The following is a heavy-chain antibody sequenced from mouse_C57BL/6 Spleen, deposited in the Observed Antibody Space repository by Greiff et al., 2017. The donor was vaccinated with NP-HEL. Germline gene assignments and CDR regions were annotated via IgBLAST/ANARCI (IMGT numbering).Heavy chain of an antibody. Sequence: EVQLVESGAELVRPGASVKLSCTASGFNIKDYYMHWVKQRPEQGLEWIGRIDPEDGDTEYAPKFQGKATMTADTSSNTAYLQLSSLNSEDTAVYYCTTSPYYGSSYWYFDVWGTGTTVTVAS. V-gene: IGHV14-1*01. CDR3: TTSPYYGSSYWYFDV. J-gene: IGHJ1*03. D-gene: IGHD1-1*01. CDR1: GFNIKDYY. CDR2: IDPEDGDT.